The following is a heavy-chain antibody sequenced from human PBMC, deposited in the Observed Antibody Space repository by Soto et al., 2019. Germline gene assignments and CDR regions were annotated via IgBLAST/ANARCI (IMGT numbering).Heavy chain of an antibody. CDR1: GDSISSSSHY. V-gene: IGHV4-39*01. D-gene: IGHD2-2*01. J-gene: IGHJ5*02. Sequence: QLQLQESGPGLVKPSETLSLTCIVSGDSISSSSHYWAWIRQSPGKGLEWIGSIYYTGKTYYRPSVESRVTLSVDTSKNQFSLSLRSVTAAETAVYYCVRQGKYHAYVGWFDPWGQGILVTVSS. CDR2: IYYTGKT. CDR3: VRQGKYHAYVGWFDP.